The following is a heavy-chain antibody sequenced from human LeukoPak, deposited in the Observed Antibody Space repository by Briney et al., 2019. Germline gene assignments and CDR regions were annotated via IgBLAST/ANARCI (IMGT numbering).Heavy chain of an antibody. CDR3: AVAGYGRRFDH. V-gene: IGHV4-34*01. D-gene: IGHD5-18*01. CDR2: INHSGGT. CDR1: GVSFSGYY. Sequence: TPSETLSLTCAVYGVSFSGYYWSWIRQPPGKGLEWIGEINHSGGTNYNPSLKSRVTISVDTSKNQFSLKLSSVTAADTAVYYCAVAGYGRRFDHWGQGTLVTVSS. J-gene: IGHJ4*02.